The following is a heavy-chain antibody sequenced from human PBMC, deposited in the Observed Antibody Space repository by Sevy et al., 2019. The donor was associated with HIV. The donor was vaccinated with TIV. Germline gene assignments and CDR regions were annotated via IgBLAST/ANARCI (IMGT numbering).Heavy chain of an antibody. D-gene: IGHD6-13*01. V-gene: IGHV4-34*01. J-gene: IGHJ6*02. Sequence: SETLSLTCAVYGGSFSGYYWSWIRQPPGKGLEWIGEINHSGSTNYNPSLKSRVTISVDTSKNQFSLKLSSVTAADTAVYYCARGEGGDRIAAAGTVGMDVWGQGTTVTVS. CDR3: ARGEGGDRIAAAGTVGMDV. CDR1: GGSFSGYY. CDR2: INHSGST.